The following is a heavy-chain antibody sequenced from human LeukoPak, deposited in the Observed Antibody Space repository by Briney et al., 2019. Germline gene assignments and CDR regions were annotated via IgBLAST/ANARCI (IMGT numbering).Heavy chain of an antibody. J-gene: IGHJ4*02. V-gene: IGHV1-3*03. CDR3: ARARMYSSEELDY. CDR2: INAGNGNT. CDR1: GYTFTSYA. D-gene: IGHD6-25*01. Sequence: GASVKVSCKASGYTFTSYAMHWVRQAPGQRLEWMGWINAGNGNTKYSQEFQGRVTITRDTSASTAYMELSSLRPEDMAVYYCARARMYSSEELDYWGQGTLVTVSS.